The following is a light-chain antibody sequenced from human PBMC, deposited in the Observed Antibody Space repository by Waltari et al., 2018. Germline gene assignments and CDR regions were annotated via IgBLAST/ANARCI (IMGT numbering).Light chain of an antibody. J-gene: IGKJ4*01. CDR1: QTVRTTY. Sequence: CRASQTVRTTYLGWYQQKPGQAPTLLIYGASSRATGIPDRFSGSGSGTDFSLTISSLEPEDFAVYYCQQYDISPLTFGGGTKVEIK. CDR2: GAS. CDR3: QQYDISPLT. V-gene: IGKV3-20*01.